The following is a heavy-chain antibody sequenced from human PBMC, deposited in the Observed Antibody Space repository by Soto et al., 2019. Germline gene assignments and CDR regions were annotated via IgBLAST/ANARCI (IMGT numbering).Heavy chain of an antibody. V-gene: IGHV4-39*01. Sequence: SETLSLTCTVSGGSVISSSYYWGWVRQPPGKGLEWIGSVYYGGSTYYNPSLESRVTISVDKSKNQFSLKLMSLSAADTAVYYCGRLEGLATISYYFDYWGQGALVTVSS. D-gene: IGHD3-9*01. CDR2: VYYGGST. J-gene: IGHJ4*02. CDR1: GGSVISSSYY. CDR3: GRLEGLATISYYFDY.